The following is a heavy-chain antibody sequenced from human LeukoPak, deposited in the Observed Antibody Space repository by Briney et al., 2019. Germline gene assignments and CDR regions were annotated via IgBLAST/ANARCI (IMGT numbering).Heavy chain of an antibody. J-gene: IGHJ6*02. V-gene: IGHV1-46*01. CDR2: INPTAGST. CDR3: ARDLSLRGTMGFYYYGMDV. Sequence: ASVKVSCKTSGYTFTSYYIHWARQAPGQGLEWMGIINPTAGSTNYAQKFQGRVTMTRDTSTSTVYMELGSLRSEDTAVYYCARDLSLRGTMGFYYYGMDVWGQGTTVTVSS. CDR1: GYTFTSYY. D-gene: IGHD3-10*01.